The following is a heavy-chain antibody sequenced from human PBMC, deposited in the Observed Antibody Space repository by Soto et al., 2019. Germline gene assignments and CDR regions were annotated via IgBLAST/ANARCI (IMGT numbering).Heavy chain of an antibody. CDR1: GATFSSYA. Sequence: QVQLVQSGAEVKKPGSSVKVSCKASGATFSSYAISWVRQDPGQGLEWMGGIIPIFGTANYAQKFQGRVTITADESTSTAYMELSSPRSEDTAVYYCARGNRAMATITGYYYYGMDVWGQGTTVTVSS. V-gene: IGHV1-69*01. J-gene: IGHJ6*02. CDR2: IIPIFGTA. D-gene: IGHD5-12*01. CDR3: ARGNRAMATITGYYYYGMDV.